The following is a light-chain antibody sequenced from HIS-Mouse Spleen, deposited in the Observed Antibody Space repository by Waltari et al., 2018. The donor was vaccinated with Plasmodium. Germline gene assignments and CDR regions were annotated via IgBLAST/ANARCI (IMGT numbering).Light chain of an antibody. Sequence: QSALTQPSSVSGSPGPSITISCPGPRSDVGSYNLVSWYQQHPGKAPKLMIYEGSKRPSGVSNRFSGSKSGNTASLTISGLQAEDEADYYCCSYAGSSTLVFGGGTKLTVL. J-gene: IGLJ2*01. CDR2: EGS. V-gene: IGLV2-23*01. CDR3: CSYAGSSTLV. CDR1: RSDVGSYNL.